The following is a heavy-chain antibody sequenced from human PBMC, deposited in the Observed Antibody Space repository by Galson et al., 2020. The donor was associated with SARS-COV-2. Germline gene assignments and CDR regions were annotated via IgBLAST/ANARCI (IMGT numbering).Heavy chain of an antibody. V-gene: IGHV3-30*18. D-gene: IGHD3-3*01. CDR1: GFTFSSYG. J-gene: IGHJ6*03. Sequence: GGSLRLSCAASGFTFSSYGMHWVRQAPGKGLEWVAVISYDGSNKYSADSVKGRFTISRDNSKNTLFLQMNSLRVEDTAVYYCAKDPLQFLEWFPSTYYYMDVWGKGTTVTVSS. CDR2: ISYDGSNK. CDR3: AKDPLQFLEWFPSTYYYMDV.